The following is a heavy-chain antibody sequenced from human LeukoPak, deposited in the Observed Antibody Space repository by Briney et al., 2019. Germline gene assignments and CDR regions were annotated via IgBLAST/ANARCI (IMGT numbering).Heavy chain of an antibody. V-gene: IGHV1-69*13. Sequence: GASVKVSCKASGGTLSSYAISWVRQAPGQGLEWMGGIIPIFGTANYAQKFQGRVTITADESTSTAYMELSSLRSEDTAVYYCARTHLYCSSTSCYENYYYYMDVWGKGTTVTISS. CDR2: IIPIFGTA. D-gene: IGHD2-2*01. J-gene: IGHJ6*03. CDR1: GGTLSSYA. CDR3: ARTHLYCSSTSCYENYYYYMDV.